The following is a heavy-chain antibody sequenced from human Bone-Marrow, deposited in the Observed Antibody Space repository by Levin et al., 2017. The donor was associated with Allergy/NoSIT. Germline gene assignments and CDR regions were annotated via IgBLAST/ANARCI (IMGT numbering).Heavy chain of an antibody. CDR1: GFTFSSYA. CDR2: IGGSVGST. V-gene: IGHV3-23*01. CDR3: AKGRSGGDRY. J-gene: IGHJ4*02. Sequence: PGGSLRLSCAASGFTFSSYAMTWVRQAPGQGLEWVSAIGGSVGSTYYADSVKGRFTISRDNSKNTVYLQMNSLRAEDTAVYYCAKGRSGGDRYWGQGTLVTVSS. D-gene: IGHD2-21*02.